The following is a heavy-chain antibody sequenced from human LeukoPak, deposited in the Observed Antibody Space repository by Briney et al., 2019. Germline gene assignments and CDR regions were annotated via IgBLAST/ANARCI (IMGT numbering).Heavy chain of an antibody. Sequence: GGSLRLSCAASGFTFSSYSMSWVRQAPGRWLEWVSSISSSSSYIYYADSVKGRFTISRDNAKNSLYLQMNSLRAEDTAVYYCARDRTGTTGWFDPWGQGTLVTVSS. CDR2: ISSSSSYI. CDR1: GFTFSSYS. D-gene: IGHD1-1*01. V-gene: IGHV3-21*01. J-gene: IGHJ5*02. CDR3: ARDRTGTTGWFDP.